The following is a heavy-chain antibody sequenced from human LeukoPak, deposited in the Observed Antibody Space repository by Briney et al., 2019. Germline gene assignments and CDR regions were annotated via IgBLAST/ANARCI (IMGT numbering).Heavy chain of an antibody. CDR2: IWYDGSNK. V-gene: IGHV3-33*01. CDR3: AREDSSGSFVDY. J-gene: IGHJ4*02. CDR1: GFTFSSYG. Sequence: GGCLRLSCAASGFTFSSYGMHWVRQAPGKGLEWVAVIWYDGSNKYYADSVKGRFTISRDNSKNTLYLQMNSLRAEDTAVYYCAREDSSGSFVDYWGQGTLVTVSS. D-gene: IGHD3-22*01.